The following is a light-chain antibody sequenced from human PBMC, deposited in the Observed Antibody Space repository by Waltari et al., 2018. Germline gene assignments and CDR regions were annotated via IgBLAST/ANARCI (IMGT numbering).Light chain of an antibody. Sequence: EVIFTQSPATLSLSPGDRATLSCWASESVGTRIAWYQQKPGQAPKIIIHDASYRTPGTPDRVSGSGAGTDFTLTSASLEPDDFATYFGQQCGHWPPYTFGQGTKLDLK. CDR2: DAS. J-gene: IGKJ2*01. CDR3: QQCGHWPPYT. V-gene: IGKV3-11*01. CDR1: ESVGTR.